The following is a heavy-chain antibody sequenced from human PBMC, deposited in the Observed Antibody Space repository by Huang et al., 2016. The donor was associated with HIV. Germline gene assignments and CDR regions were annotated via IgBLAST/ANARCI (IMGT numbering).Heavy chain of an antibody. Sequence: EVQLAQSGPEVKKPGESLKISCKGSGFSFTNSWIGWVRQMPGKGLEGMGIIDPGYSDTKSSPSCQGQVTISADKSISTAYLQWSSLKASDTAMYYCVRSTSGYYYRTDYWGQGTLVTVSS. D-gene: IGHD3-22*01. V-gene: IGHV5-51*01. CDR1: GFSFTNSW. CDR3: VRSTSGYYYRTDY. J-gene: IGHJ4*02. CDR2: IDPGYSDT.